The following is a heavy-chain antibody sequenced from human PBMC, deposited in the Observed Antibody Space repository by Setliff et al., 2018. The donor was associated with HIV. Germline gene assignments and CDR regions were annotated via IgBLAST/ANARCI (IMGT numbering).Heavy chain of an antibody. CDR3: VRSPSVYFGESFAGGHINYFDR. CDR1: GGSLSGYS. J-gene: IGHJ5*02. D-gene: IGHD3-10*01. Sequence: SETLSLTCTVSGGSLSGYSWSWLRQPAGKGLEWIGRIYTSGTTNYNPSFKGRVAMSLDTSRKQVSLKLTSVTAADTAIYYCVRSPSVYFGESFAGGHINYFDRWGQGMRVTVSS. CDR2: IYTSGTT. V-gene: IGHV4-4*07.